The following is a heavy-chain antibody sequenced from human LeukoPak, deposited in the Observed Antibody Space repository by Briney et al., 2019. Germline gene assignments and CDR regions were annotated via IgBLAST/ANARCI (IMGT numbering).Heavy chain of an antibody. J-gene: IGHJ4*02. CDR3: ARVLGYCSGGSCYFDY. V-gene: IGHV3-21*01. Sequence: GGSLRLSCTASGFTFSNCWMGWVRQAPGKGLEWVSSISSSSSYIYYADSVKGRFTISRDNAKNSLYLQMNSLRAEDTAVYYCARVLGYCSGGSCYFDYWGQGTLVTVSS. D-gene: IGHD2-15*01. CDR1: GFTFSNCW. CDR2: ISSSSSYI.